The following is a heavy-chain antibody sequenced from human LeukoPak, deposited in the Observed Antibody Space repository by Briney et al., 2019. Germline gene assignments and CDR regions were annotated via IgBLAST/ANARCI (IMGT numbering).Heavy chain of an antibody. CDR2: IYSDGRT. J-gene: IGHJ4*02. CDR3: ARDRSDSPMGGY. Sequence: GGSLRLSCAASGFTVSNNYLSWVRQAPGKGLEWVSVIYSDGRTFYADSVKGRFTISRDTSKNTLYLHMNSLRVEDTALYYCARDRSDSPMGGYWVQGTLVTVSS. V-gene: IGHV3-53*01. D-gene: IGHD5-18*01. CDR1: GFTVSNNY.